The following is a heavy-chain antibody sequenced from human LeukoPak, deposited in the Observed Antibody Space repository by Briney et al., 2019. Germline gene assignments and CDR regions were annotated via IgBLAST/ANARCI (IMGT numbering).Heavy chain of an antibody. J-gene: IGHJ6*03. CDR1: GFTFSSHN. V-gene: IGHV3-48*01. CDR2: ITTGSSTI. D-gene: IGHD3-16*01. CDR3: ARDRGAVGGLLSYHFYYMDV. Sequence: GGSLRLSCAASGFTFSSHNMNWVRQAPGRGLEWISYITTGSSTIRYADSVKGRFTISRDNTKSSLYLQMNSLRAEDTAVYYCARDRGAVGGLLSYHFYYMDVWGKGTPVTVS.